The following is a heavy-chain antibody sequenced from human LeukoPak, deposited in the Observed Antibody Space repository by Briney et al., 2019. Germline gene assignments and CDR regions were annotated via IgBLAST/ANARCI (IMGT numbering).Heavy chain of an antibody. D-gene: IGHD3-22*01. CDR3: ACLTTADAFDI. CDR2: IYDSGST. CDR1: GGSISNYY. V-gene: IGHV4-59*01. Sequence: SETLSLTCTVSGGSISNYYWSWIRRPPGKGLEWIGYIYDSGSTNYNPSLKSRVTISVDTSKNKFSLKLSSVTAADTAVYYCACLTTADAFDIWGQGTMVTVSS. J-gene: IGHJ3*02.